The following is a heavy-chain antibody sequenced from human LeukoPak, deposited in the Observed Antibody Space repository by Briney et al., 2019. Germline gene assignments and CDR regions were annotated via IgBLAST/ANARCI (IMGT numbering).Heavy chain of an antibody. CDR2: IYYSGST. Sequence: PSETLSLTCTVSGGSISSGDYYWSWIRRPPGKGLEWIGYIYYSGSTYYNPSLKSRVTISVDTSKNQFSLKLSSVTAADTAVYYCARDNNSSSWFYWGQGTLVTVSS. CDR1: GGSISSGDYY. J-gene: IGHJ4*02. CDR3: ARDNNSSSWFY. V-gene: IGHV4-30-4*08. D-gene: IGHD6-13*01.